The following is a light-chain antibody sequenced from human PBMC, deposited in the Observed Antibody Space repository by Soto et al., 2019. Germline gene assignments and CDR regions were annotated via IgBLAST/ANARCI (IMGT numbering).Light chain of an antibody. V-gene: IGKV1-39*01. CDR1: QSISNY. CDR2: AAS. J-gene: IGKJ3*01. CDR3: QQSYSTPSWT. Sequence: DIQMTQSPSSLSASVGDRVTITCRASQSISNYLNWYQQRPGKAPKLLIYAASSLQSGVPSRFSGSGSGTDFTLTISSLQPEDFAIYYCQQSYSTPSWTFGPGTKVDIK.